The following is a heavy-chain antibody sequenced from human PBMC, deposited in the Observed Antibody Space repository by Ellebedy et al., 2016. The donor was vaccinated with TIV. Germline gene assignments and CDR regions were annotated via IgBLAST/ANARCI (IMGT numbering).Heavy chain of an antibody. CDR1: GFPFSNYA. Sequence: GESLKISCAASGFPFSNYAMSWVRQAPGKGLEWVSTISGGGGDSYYADSVKGRFIISRDSSKNTLWLQMNSLRVEDTALYYCAKDVDEGPTPTALDSWGQGTLVIVSS. V-gene: IGHV3-23*01. D-gene: IGHD2-15*01. CDR3: AKDVDEGPTPTALDS. J-gene: IGHJ4*02. CDR2: ISGGGGDS.